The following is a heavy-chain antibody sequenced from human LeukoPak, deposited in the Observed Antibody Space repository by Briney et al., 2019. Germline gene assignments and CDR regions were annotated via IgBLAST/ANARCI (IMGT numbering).Heavy chain of an antibody. CDR3: ARAEDYGDYNWFDP. CDR1: GGSISSYY. CDR2: IYTSGST. Sequence: SETLSLTCTVSGGSISSYYWSWIRQPAGKGLEWIGRIYTSGSTNYNPSLESRVTMSVDTSKNQFSLKLSSVTAADTAVYYCARAEDYGDYNWFDPWGQGTLVTVSS. D-gene: IGHD4-17*01. V-gene: IGHV4-4*07. J-gene: IGHJ5*02.